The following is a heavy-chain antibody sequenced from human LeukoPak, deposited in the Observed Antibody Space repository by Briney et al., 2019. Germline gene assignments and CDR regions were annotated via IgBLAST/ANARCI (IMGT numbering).Heavy chain of an antibody. CDR2: INGAGDRT. CDR1: GFTFSGFS. CDR3: ARIGMENFYDL. Sequence: GGSLRLSCAGSGFTFSGFSMHWVRQTPGRGLEYVSAINGAGDRTYYADSVKGRLSISRDNSKNTLYLQMGNLRGEDMALYFCARIGMENFYDLWGQGTLVTVSA. V-gene: IGHV3-64*02. J-gene: IGHJ5*02. D-gene: IGHD1-7*01.